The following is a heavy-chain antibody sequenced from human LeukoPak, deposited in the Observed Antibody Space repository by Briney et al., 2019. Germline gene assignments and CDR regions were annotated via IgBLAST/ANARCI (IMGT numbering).Heavy chain of an antibody. V-gene: IGHV5-51*01. J-gene: IGHJ4*02. Sequence: GESLKISCKGSGYSFTSYWIGWVRQMPGKGLEWMGIIYPGDSDTRYSPSFQGQVTISADKSISTAYLQWSSLKASDTSMYYCSRLLMEQQLVLDYWGQGTLVTVSS. CDR3: SRLLMEQQLVLDY. CDR2: IYPGDSDT. CDR1: GYSFTSYW. D-gene: IGHD6-13*01.